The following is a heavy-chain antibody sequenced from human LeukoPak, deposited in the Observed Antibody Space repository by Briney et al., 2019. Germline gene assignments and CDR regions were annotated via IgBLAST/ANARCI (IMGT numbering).Heavy chain of an antibody. CDR3: ARATYVYDIGF. V-gene: IGHV4-39*01. CDR1: GGSISSSSYY. CDR2: IYYSGST. D-gene: IGHD3-9*01. J-gene: IGHJ3*01. Sequence: SETLSLTCTVSGGSISSSSYYWGWIRQPPGKGLEWIGSIYYSGSTYYNPSLKSRVTISVDTSKNQFSLKLSSVTAADTAVYYCARATYVYDIGFWGQGTMVTVSS.